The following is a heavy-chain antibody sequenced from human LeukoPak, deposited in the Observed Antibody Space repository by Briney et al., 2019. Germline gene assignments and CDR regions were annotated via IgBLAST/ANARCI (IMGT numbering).Heavy chain of an antibody. J-gene: IGHJ5*02. V-gene: IGHV3-7*01. CDR3: ARDGGTDWYDP. D-gene: IGHD3-16*01. CDR1: GFSISGYW. CDR2: IKQDGSEK. Sequence: GGSLRLSCAASGFSISGYWMTWVRQAPGKGLEWVANIKQDGSEKTHVDSVKGRFTISRDNAKNSIYLQMNSLRVEDTAIYYCARDGGTDWYDPWGQGTLVSVSS.